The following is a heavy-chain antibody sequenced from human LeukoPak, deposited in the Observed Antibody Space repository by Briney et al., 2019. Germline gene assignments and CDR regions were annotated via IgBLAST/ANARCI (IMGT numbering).Heavy chain of an antibody. CDR2: ISSSSSYI. D-gene: IGHD1-14*01. CDR1: GFTFSSYS. Sequence: GSLRLSCAASGFTFSSYSMNWVRQAPGKGLEWVSSISSSSSYIYYADSVKGRFTISRDNAKNSLYLQMNSLRAEDTAVYYCARRRLCCGTDYWGQGTLVTVSS. V-gene: IGHV3-21*01. J-gene: IGHJ4*02. CDR3: ARRRLCCGTDY.